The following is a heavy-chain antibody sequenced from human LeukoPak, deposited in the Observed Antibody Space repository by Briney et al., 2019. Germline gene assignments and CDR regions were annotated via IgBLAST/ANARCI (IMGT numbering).Heavy chain of an antibody. V-gene: IGHV1-69*13. J-gene: IGHJ4*02. CDR1: GGTFSSYA. CDR3: ARLEAAAGRGDYFDY. D-gene: IGHD6-13*01. Sequence: ASVKVSCKASGGTFSSYAISWVRQAPGQGLEWMGGIIPIFGTANYAQKFQGGVTITADESTSTAYMELSSLRSEDTAVYYCARLEAAAGRGDYFDYWGQGTLVTVSS. CDR2: IIPIFGTA.